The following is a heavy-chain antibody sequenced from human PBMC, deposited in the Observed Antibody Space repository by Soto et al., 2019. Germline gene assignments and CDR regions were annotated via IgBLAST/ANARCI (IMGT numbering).Heavy chain of an antibody. CDR2: IYYSGST. D-gene: IGHD4-17*01. CDR3: GRGTESSMTTVNYYFNS. V-gene: IGHV4-59*01. CDR1: GGSISSYY. Sequence: PSETLSLTCTVSGGSISSYYWSWIRQPPGKRLEWIGYIYYSGSTNYNPSLKSRVPISVDTSKNQFSLTLSSVTAAATPVYYCGRGTESSMTTVNYYFNSWGQGTLVTVSS. J-gene: IGHJ4*02.